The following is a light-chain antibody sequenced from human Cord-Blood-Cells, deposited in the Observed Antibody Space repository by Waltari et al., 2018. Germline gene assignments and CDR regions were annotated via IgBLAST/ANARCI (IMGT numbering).Light chain of an antibody. V-gene: IGLV3-19*01. Sequence: SSELTQDPAVSVALGQTVRITCQGDSLRSDYASWYQQKPGQATVLVIYGKNNRPSGIPDRFSGSSSGNTASLTITGAQAEDEADYYCNSRDSSGNHYVFGTGTKVTVL. CDR3: NSRDSSGNHYV. CDR1: SLRSDY. CDR2: GKN. J-gene: IGLJ1*01.